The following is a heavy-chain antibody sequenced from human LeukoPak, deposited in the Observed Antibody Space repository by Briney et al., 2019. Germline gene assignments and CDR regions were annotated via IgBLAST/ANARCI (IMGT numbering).Heavy chain of an antibody. Sequence: GGSLRLSCAASGFTFSSYWMHWVRQAPGKGLVWVSRINSDGSSTSYADSVKGRFTISRDNAKNTLYLQMNSLRAEDTAVYYCARAGWYCSSTNCSYFDYWGQGTLVTVSS. CDR1: GFTFSSYW. J-gene: IGHJ4*02. D-gene: IGHD2-2*01. CDR3: ARAGWYCSSTNCSYFDY. CDR2: INSDGSST. V-gene: IGHV3-74*01.